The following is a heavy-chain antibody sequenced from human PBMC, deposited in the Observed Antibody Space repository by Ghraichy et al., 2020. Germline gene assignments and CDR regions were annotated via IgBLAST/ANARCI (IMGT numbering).Heavy chain of an antibody. D-gene: IGHD1-1*01. CDR2: IKQDGSEK. CDR1: GFTFSSFW. J-gene: IGHJ2*01. Sequence: GGSLRLSCAASGFTFSSFWMTWVRQAPGKGLEWVANIKQDGSEKYYVDSMKGRFTISRDNAKKSLYLQMNSLRAEDTAVYYCARQLRYFDLWGRGTLVTVSS. V-gene: IGHV3-7*03. CDR3: ARQLRYFDL.